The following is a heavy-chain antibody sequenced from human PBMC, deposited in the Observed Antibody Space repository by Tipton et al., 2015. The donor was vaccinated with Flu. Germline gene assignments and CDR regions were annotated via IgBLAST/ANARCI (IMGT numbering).Heavy chain of an antibody. CDR1: GFTFSSFR. Sequence: QLVQSGGVLVQPGGSLRLSCAASGFTFSSFRMSWVRQAPGKGLEWVANIDEDGSEKYQGDSVKGRFTISRDNAKKSLYLQMNSQRAEDTAVYYCARDRKYYYDSRGSYFDYWGQGILVTVSS. CDR3: ARDRKYYYDSRGSYFDY. J-gene: IGHJ4*02. D-gene: IGHD3-22*01. V-gene: IGHV3-7*01. CDR2: IDEDGSEK.